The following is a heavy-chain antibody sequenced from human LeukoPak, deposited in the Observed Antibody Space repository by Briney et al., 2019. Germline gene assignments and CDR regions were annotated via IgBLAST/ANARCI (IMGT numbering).Heavy chain of an antibody. CDR3: ARDRREPYYDFWSDYYYYYYMDV. Sequence: ASVKVSCKASGYTFTGYYMHWVRQAPGQGLEWMGWINPNSGGTNYAQKFQGRVTMTRDTSISTAYMELSRLRSDDTAVYYCARDRREPYYDFWSDYYYYYYMDVWGKGTTVTVSS. CDR2: INPNSGGT. D-gene: IGHD3-3*01. J-gene: IGHJ6*03. CDR1: GYTFTGYY. V-gene: IGHV1-2*02.